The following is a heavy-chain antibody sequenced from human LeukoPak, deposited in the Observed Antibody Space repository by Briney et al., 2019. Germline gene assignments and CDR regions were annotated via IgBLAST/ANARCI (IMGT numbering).Heavy chain of an antibody. V-gene: IGHV4-30-4*01. CDR1: GGSIRSGDYY. CDR2: IYYSGST. D-gene: IGHD6-19*01. Sequence: SETLSLTCTVSGGSIRSGDYYWSWIRQPPGKGLEWIGYIYYSGSTYYNPSLKSRVTISVDRSKNQISLKLSSVTAADTAVYYCASQQYSGGWYYFDYWGQGTLVTVSS. J-gene: IGHJ4*02. CDR3: ASQQYSGGWYYFDY.